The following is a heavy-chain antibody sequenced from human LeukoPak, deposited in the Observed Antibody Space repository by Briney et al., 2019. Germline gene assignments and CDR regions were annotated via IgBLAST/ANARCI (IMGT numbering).Heavy chain of an antibody. CDR3: AREMYSGMYNDAFDI. Sequence: GGSLRLSCAASGFTFSSYAMSWVRQAPGKGLEWVSAISGSGGSTYYADSVKGRFTISRDNSKNTLYLQMNNLRAEDTAMYYCAREMYSGMYNDAFDIWGQGTKVTVSS. D-gene: IGHD1-26*01. V-gene: IGHV3-23*01. CDR2: ISGSGGST. J-gene: IGHJ3*02. CDR1: GFTFSSYA.